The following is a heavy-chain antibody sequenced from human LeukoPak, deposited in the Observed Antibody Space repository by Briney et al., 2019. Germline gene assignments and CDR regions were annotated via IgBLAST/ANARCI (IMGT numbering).Heavy chain of an antibody. Sequence: SETLSLTCTVSGGSICSYYWSWIRQPPGKGLEWIGYIYYSGSTNYNPSLKSRVTISVDTSKNQFSLKLNSVTAADTAVYYCARGGVYCSGGNCYSGRNYYGMDVWGQGTTVTVSS. D-gene: IGHD2-15*01. V-gene: IGHV4-59*01. J-gene: IGHJ6*02. CDR3: ARGGVYCSGGNCYSGRNYYGMDV. CDR1: GGSICSYY. CDR2: IYYSGST.